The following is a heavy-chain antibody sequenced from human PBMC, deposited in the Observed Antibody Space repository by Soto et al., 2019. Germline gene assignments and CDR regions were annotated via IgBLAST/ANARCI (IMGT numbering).Heavy chain of an antibody. CDR1: GFTFSSYN. D-gene: IGHD6-6*01. J-gene: IGHJ2*01. V-gene: IGHV3-48*01. CDR2: ISMATSTI. CDR3: ARDDIVFRGPSGSIMSARPRRGYFDL. Sequence: EVQLVESGGGLVQPGGSLRLSCAASGFTFSSYNMNWVRQAPGKGLQWVSYISMATSTIDYADSVKGRFTISRDNAKNSLYLQMNSLRAEDTAVYYCARDDIVFRGPSGSIMSARPRRGYFDLWGRGTLVTVSS.